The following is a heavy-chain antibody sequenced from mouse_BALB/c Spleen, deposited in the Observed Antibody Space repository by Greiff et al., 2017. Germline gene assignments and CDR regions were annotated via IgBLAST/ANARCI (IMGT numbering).Heavy chain of an antibody. V-gene: IGHV5-17*02. J-gene: IGHJ4*01. Sequence: EVNLVESGGGLVQPGGSRKLSCAASGFTFSSFGMHWVRQAPEKGLEWVAYISSGSSTIYYADTVKGRFTISRDNPKNTLFLQMTSLRSEDTAMYYCATTMITTGGYAMDYWGQGTSVTVSS. D-gene: IGHD2-4*01. CDR3: ATTMITTGGYAMDY. CDR1: GFTFSSFG. CDR2: ISSGSSTI.